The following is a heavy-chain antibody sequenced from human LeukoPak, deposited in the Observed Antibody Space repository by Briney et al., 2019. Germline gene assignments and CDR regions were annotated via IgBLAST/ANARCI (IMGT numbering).Heavy chain of an antibody. CDR2: ISAYNGNT. CDR3: AKMRVSVAGDYFDY. J-gene: IGHJ4*02. D-gene: IGHD6-19*01. CDR1: GYTFTSYG. V-gene: IGHV1-18*01. Sequence: ASVKVSCKASGYTFTSYGISWVRQAPGQELEWMGWISAYNGNTNYAQKLQGRVTMTTDTSTSTAYMELRSLRSDDTAVYYCAKMRVSVAGDYFDYWGQGTLVTVSS.